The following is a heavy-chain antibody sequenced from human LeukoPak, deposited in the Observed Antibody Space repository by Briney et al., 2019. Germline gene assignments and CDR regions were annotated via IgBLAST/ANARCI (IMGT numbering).Heavy chain of an antibody. Sequence: GGSLRLSCITSGFTFSAFAMSWVRQAPGKGLEWVSAISGSGGSTYYADSVKGRFTISRDNSKNTLYLQMNSLRAEDTAVYYCAREDYSNSQTYNWFDPWGQGTLVTVSS. V-gene: IGHV3-23*01. CDR1: GFTFSAFA. J-gene: IGHJ5*02. CDR3: AREDYSNSQTYNWFDP. CDR2: ISGSGGST. D-gene: IGHD4-11*01.